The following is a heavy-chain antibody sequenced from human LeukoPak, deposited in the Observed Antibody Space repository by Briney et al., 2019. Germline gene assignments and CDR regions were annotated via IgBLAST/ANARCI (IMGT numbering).Heavy chain of an antibody. Sequence: SETLSLTCTVSGGSISSYYWSWIRQPPGKGLEWIGDIYTSGSTNYNPSLKSRVTISIDTSKDQFSLKLSSVTAADTAVYYCAGGSTWLDYWGQGTLVTVSS. V-gene: IGHV4-4*09. CDR3: AGGSTWLDY. CDR2: IYTSGST. D-gene: IGHD6-13*01. CDR1: GGSISSYY. J-gene: IGHJ4*02.